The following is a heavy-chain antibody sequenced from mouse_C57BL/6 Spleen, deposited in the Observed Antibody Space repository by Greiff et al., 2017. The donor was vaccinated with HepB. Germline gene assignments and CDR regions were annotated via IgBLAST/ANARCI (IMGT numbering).Heavy chain of an antibody. CDR1: GYAFSSSW. D-gene: IGHD1-1*01. J-gene: IGHJ2*01. CDR2: IYPGDGDT. V-gene: IGHV1-82*01. CDR3: ARGYGSSLDY. Sequence: QVQLQQSGPELVKPGASVKISCKASGYAFSSSWMNWVKQRPGKGLEWIGRIYPGDGDTNYNGKFKGKATLTADKSSSTAYMQLSSLTSEDSAVYFCARGYGSSLDYWGQGTTLTVSS.